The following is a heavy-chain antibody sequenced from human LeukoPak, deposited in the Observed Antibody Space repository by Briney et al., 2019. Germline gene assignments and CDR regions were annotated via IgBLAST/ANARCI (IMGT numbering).Heavy chain of an antibody. J-gene: IGHJ3*02. V-gene: IGHV3-33*01. CDR3: ARDGVIGFAFDI. CDR2: IWYDGSNK. CDR1: GFTFSSYG. Sequence: PGRSLRLSCAASGFTFSSYGMHWVRQAPGKGLEGVAVIWYDGSNKYYADSVKGGFTISRDNSKNTLYLQMNSLRAEDTAVYYCARDGVIGFAFDIWGQGTMVTVSS. D-gene: IGHD3-16*02.